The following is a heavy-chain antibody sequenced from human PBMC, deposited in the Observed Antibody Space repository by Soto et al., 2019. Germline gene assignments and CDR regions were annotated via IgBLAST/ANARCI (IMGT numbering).Heavy chain of an antibody. CDR1: GFTFSSFG. CDR2: ITVSGGST. D-gene: IGHD4-17*01. Sequence: GGSRRLSWPASGFTFSSFGMGWVRQAPGNGLGWVSTITVSGGSTFHADSVKGRFTISRDNSKNTLYLQMNSLRAEDTAKYYCASVDYGAYIPHFDYWGQGTLVTVAS. V-gene: IGHV3-23*01. J-gene: IGHJ4*02. CDR3: ASVDYGAYIPHFDY.